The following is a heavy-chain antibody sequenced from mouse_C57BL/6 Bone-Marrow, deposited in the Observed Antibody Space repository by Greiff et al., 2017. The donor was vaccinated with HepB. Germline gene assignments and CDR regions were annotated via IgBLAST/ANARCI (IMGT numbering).Heavy chain of an antibody. D-gene: IGHD2-4*01. Sequence: VQLQQSGPGLVQPSQSLSITCTVSGFSLTSYGVHWVRQSPGKGLEWLGVIWRGGSTDYNAAFMSRLSITKDNSKSQVFFKMNSLQADDTAIYYCAKKSPYYDDDDYAMDYWGQGTSVTVSS. V-gene: IGHV2-5*01. CDR2: IWRGGST. CDR1: GFSLTSYG. CDR3: AKKSPYYDDDDYAMDY. J-gene: IGHJ4*01.